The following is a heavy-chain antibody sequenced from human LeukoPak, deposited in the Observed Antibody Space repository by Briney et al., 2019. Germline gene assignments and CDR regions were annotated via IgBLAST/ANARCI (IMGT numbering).Heavy chain of an antibody. V-gene: IGHV3-11*04. D-gene: IGHD5-18*01. CDR1: GFTFSDYY. J-gene: IGHJ4*02. Sequence: GGSLRLSCAASGFTFSDYYMSWIRQAPGKGLEWVSYISSSGSTIYYADSVKGRFTISRDNSKNTLYLQMNSLRAEDTAVYYCARDQGGYSYPTEFDYWGQGTLVTVSS. CDR3: ARDQGGYSYPTEFDY. CDR2: ISSSGSTI.